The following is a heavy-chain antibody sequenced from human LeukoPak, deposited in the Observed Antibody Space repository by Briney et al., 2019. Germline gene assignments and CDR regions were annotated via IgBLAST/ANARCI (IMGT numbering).Heavy chain of an antibody. J-gene: IGHJ4*02. D-gene: IGHD6-19*01. CDR3: ARDNATRYSSGWYDFDY. CDR1: GGTFSSYA. CDR2: IIPIFGTA. V-gene: IGHV1-69*13. Sequence: GGSVKVSCKASGGTFSSYAISWVRQAPGQGLEWMGGIIPIFGTANYAQKFQGRVTITADESTSTAYMELSSLRSEDTAVYYCARDNATRYSSGWYDFDYWGQGTLVTVSS.